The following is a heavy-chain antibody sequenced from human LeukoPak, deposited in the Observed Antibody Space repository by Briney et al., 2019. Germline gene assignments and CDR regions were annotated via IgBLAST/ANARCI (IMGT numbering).Heavy chain of an antibody. V-gene: IGHV4-61*02. D-gene: IGHD3-22*01. Sequence: SETLSLTCTVSGGSISSGSYYWSWIRQPAGKGLEWIGRIYTSGSTNYNPSPKSRVTMSVDTSKNQFSLKLSSVTAADTAVYYCAASYYYDSSGYLYAFDIWGQGTMVTVSS. CDR3: AASYYYDSSGYLYAFDI. CDR1: GGSISSGSYY. CDR2: IYTSGST. J-gene: IGHJ3*02.